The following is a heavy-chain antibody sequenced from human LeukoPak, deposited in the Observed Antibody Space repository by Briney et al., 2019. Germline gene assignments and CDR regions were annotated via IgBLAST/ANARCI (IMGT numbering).Heavy chain of an antibody. V-gene: IGHV3-9*01. CDR3: ARALGSGSYYKGGSDY. D-gene: IGHD3-10*01. Sequence: LPGRSLRLSCAASGFTFDDYAMHWVRQAPGKGLEWVSGISWNSGSIGYADSVKGRFTISRDNAKNSLYLQMNSLRAEDTAVYYCARALGSGSYYKGGSDYWGQGTLVTVSS. J-gene: IGHJ4*02. CDR1: GFTFDDYA. CDR2: ISWNSGSI.